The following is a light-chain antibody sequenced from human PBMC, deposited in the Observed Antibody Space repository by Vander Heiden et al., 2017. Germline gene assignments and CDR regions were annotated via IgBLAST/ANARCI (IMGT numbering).Light chain of an antibody. CDR2: RDT. V-gene: IGLV3-9*01. CDR1: NIGSKN. J-gene: IGLJ1*01. CDR3: QVWDSSTGV. Sequence: SYELTQPLSVSVALGQTARITCGRNNIGSKNVHWYQQKPGQGPVLVIYRDTNRPSGIPERFSGSNSGNTATLTISRAQAGDEADYFCQVWDSSTGVFGTGTKVTVL.